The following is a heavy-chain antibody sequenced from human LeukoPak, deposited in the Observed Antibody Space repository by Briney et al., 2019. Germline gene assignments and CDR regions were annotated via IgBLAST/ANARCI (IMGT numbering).Heavy chain of an antibody. CDR2: INPNTGGT. J-gene: IGHJ4*02. Sequence: GASVKVSCKASGCIFTDYYIHWVRQAPGQGPEWMGRINPNTGGTDYVQKFQGRVTMTRDTSLSTAFMELSSLKSDDTAVYYCARVSYGNNATPFDFWGQGTLVTVSS. CDR1: GCIFTDYY. D-gene: IGHD2-8*01. V-gene: IGHV1-2*06. CDR3: ARVSYGNNATPFDF.